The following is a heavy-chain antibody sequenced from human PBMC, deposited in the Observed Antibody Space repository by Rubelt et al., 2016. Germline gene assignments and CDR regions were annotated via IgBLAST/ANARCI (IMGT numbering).Heavy chain of an antibody. V-gene: IGHV1-46*01. CDR2: INPTDGGT. J-gene: IGHJ3*02. Sequence: QVQLVQSGAGVKKPGASVKVSCQASGYTFTSYYMHWVRQAPGHGLEYMGIINPTDGGTSYVQKFQGRVTMTRDTSTSTVYMELSSLRSDDTAVYYCARELNDFDIWGQGTMVTVSS. CDR3: ARELNDFDI. CDR1: GYTFTSYY.